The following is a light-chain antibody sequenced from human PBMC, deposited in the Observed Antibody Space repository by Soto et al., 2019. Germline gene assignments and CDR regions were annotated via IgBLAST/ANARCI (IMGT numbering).Light chain of an antibody. V-gene: IGKV1-5*01. CDR1: QSISDW. CDR3: QQYESYPFT. J-gene: IGKJ3*01. Sequence: DIQMTHSPSTLSASVGDRVMITCRSSQSISDWLAWYQQKPGKAPKLLIYDASSLETGVPSRFSGSGSGTEYTLTISSLQPDDFATYYCQQYESYPFTFGPGT. CDR2: DAS.